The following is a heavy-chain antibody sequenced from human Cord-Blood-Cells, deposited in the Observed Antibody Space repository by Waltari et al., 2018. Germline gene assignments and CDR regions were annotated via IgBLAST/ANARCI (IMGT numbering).Heavy chain of an antibody. J-gene: IGHJ4*02. D-gene: IGHD5-12*01. CDR3: ARSRDGYNFDY. CDR2: INPSGGST. CDR1: GYTLTSYY. Sequence: QVQLVQSGAEVKKPGASVQVSCKASGYTLTSYYMHWVRQAPGQGLEWMGIINPSGGSTSYAQKFQGRVTMTRDTSTSTVYMELSSLRSEDTAVYYCARSRDGYNFDYWSQGTLVTVSS. V-gene: IGHV1-46*01.